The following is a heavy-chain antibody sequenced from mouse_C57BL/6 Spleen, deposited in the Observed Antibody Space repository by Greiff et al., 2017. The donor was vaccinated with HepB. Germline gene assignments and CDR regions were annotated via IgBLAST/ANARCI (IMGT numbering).Heavy chain of an antibody. CDR1: GFTFSSYA. J-gene: IGHJ1*03. D-gene: IGHD1-1*01. V-gene: IGHV5-9-1*02. Sequence: EVQGVESGEGLVKPGGSLKLSCAASGFTFSSYAMSWVRQTPEKRLEWVAYISSGGDYIYYADTVKGRFTISRDNARNTLYLQMSSLKSEDTAMYYCTRVHYYGSSFFDVWGTGTTVTVSS. CDR3: TRVHYYGSSFFDV. CDR2: ISSGGDYI.